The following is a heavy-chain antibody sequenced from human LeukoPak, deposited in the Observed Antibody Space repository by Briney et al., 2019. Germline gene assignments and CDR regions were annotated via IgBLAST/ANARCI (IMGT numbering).Heavy chain of an antibody. J-gene: IGHJ4*02. CDR3: TTENEYVYEN. CDR1: GFTFSSYS. V-gene: IGHV3-7*04. D-gene: IGHD2/OR15-2a*01. CDR2: ITLDGSDS. Sequence: EGSLRLSCAASGFTFSSYSMAWVRQAPGKGLEWVATITLDGSDSYYVDSVKGRFTVSRDNAKNSLYLQMNSLRVEDTAVFYCTTENEYVYENWGQGALVTVSS.